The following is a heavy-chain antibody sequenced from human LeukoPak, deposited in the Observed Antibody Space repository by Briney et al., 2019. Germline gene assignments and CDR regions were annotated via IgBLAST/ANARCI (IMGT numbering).Heavy chain of an antibody. V-gene: IGHV3-66*01. J-gene: IGHJ4*02. CDR2: IYSGGRT. D-gene: IGHD6-13*01. CDR3: ARAGPSSSWHQFDY. Sequence: GGSLRLSCAASGFTFSNSDMSWVRQAPGKGLEWVSVIYSGGRTYYADSVKGRFTISRDNSKNTLYLQMNSLRAEDTAVYYCARAGPSSSWHQFDYWGQGTLVTVSS. CDR1: GFTFSNSD.